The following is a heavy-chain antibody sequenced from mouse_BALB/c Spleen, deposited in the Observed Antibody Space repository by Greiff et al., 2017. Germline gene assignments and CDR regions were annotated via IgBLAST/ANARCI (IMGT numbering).Heavy chain of an antibody. J-gene: IGHJ4*01. CDR3: ASGDYDYAMDY. D-gene: IGHD2-4*01. V-gene: IGHV3-6*02. Sequence: VQLKESGPGLVKPSQSLSLTCSVTGYSITSGYYWNWIRQFPGNKLEWMGYISYDGSNNYNPSLKNRISITRDTSKNQFFLKLNSVTTEDTATYYCASGDYDYAMDYWGQGTSVTVSS. CDR2: ISYDGSN. CDR1: GYSITSGYY.